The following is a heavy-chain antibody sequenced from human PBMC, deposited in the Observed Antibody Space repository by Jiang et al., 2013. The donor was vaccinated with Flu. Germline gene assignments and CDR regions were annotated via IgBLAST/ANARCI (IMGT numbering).Heavy chain of an antibody. J-gene: IGHJ4*02. CDR1: GDSVSSQSAA. CDR3: TRGSGAIDY. V-gene: IGHV6-1*01. Sequence: SLTCAISGDSVSSQSAAWNWLRQSPSRGLEWLGRTYYRSKWYNDYAVSVKSRITVNPDTSKNQFSLQLNSVTPEDTAVYYCTRGSGAIDYWGQGTLVTVSS. D-gene: IGHD3-10*01. CDR2: TYYRSKWYN.